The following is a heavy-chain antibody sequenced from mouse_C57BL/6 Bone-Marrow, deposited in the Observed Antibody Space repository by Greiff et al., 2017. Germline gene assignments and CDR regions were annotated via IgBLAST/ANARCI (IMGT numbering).Heavy chain of an antibody. V-gene: IGHV1-26*01. CDR3: ARYYYGSSYYAMDY. CDR2: INPNNGGT. CDR1: GYTFTDYY. J-gene: IGHJ4*01. D-gene: IGHD1-1*01. Sequence: EVQLQQSGPELVKPGASVKISCKASGYTFTDYYMNWVKQSHGKSLEWIGDINPNNGGTSYNQKFNGNATLTVDKSSSTAYMELRSLTSEDSAVYYCARYYYGSSYYAMDYWGQGTSVTVSS.